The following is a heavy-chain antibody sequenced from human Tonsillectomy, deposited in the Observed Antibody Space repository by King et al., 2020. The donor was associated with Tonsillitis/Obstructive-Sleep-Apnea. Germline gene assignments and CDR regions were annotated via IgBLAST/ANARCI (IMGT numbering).Heavy chain of an antibody. CDR2: VTHSGSP. CDR3: ARAEPLDI. D-gene: IGHD1-14*01. CDR1: GGSCSVYY. J-gene: IGHJ3*02. Sequence: VQLQQWGAGLLKPSETLSLTCAVYGGSCSVYYWRCIRQPPGKGMAWIGEVTHSGSPTYNPSLKSRVTISVDMSKNQFSLKLTSVTAADTAVYFCARAEPLDIWGRGTMVTVSS. V-gene: IGHV4-34*01.